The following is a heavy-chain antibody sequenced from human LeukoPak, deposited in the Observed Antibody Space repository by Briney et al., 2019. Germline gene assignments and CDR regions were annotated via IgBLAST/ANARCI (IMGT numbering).Heavy chain of an antibody. J-gene: IGHJ4*02. CDR3: ARAAYYGSSGHLIDY. CDR1: GGSISTHY. Sequence: SETLSLTCTVSGGSISTHYWSWIRRSPGKGLEWIGYVYYSGITNYNPSLQSRVTISVDTSKNQFSLKLSSVTAADTAVYYCARAAYYGSSGHLIDYWGQGTLVTVSS. D-gene: IGHD3-22*01. V-gene: IGHV4-59*11. CDR2: VYYSGIT.